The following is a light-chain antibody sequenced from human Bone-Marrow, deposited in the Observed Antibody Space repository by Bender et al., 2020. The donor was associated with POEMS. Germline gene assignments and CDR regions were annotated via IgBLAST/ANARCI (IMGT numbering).Light chain of an antibody. V-gene: IGLV2-23*02. CDR1: SADVGNYNL. CDR2: EVS. J-gene: IGLJ2*01. Sequence: QSALTQPASVSGSPGQSITISCTGSSADVGNYNLVSWYQQHPGTAPKLLLYEVSKRPSGISDRFSGSKSGSTASLTISGLQAEDEGDYHCCSYAGSTTLVFGGGTRLTVL. CDR3: CSYAGSTTLV.